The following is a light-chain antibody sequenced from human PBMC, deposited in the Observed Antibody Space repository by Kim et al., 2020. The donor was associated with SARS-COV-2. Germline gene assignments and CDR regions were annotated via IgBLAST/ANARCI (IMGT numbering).Light chain of an antibody. CDR2: AAS. J-gene: IGKJ1*01. Sequence: ASVGDRVTITCRASQDISYNLVWFQKKPGKAPRSLIYAASNLQSGVPSKFRGSGSGTHFTLNIDSLQPEDFATYYCQQYDNYPQTFGQGTKVDIK. CDR3: QQYDNYPQT. CDR1: QDISYN. V-gene: IGKV1-16*02.